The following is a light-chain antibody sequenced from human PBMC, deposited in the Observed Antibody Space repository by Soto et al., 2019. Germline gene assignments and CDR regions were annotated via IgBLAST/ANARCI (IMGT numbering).Light chain of an antibody. V-gene: IGLV2-14*01. CDR3: SSYTSSSTLV. CDR1: NSDVGGYNY. CDR2: EVS. J-gene: IGLJ2*01. Sequence: QSALTQPASVSGSPGQSITISCTGTNSDVGGYNYVSWYQQHPGKVPKLMIYEVSNRPSGVSNRFSGSKSGNTASLTISGLQAEDEADYYCSSYTSSSTLVFGGGTKLTVL.